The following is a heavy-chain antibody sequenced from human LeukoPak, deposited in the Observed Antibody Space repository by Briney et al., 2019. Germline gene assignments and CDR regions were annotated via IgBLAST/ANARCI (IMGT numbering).Heavy chain of an antibody. Sequence: PGGSLRLSCAASGFTFSSYAMSWVRQAPGKGLEWVSGISGSGGSTYYADSVKGRFTISRDNSKNTLYLQMNSLRAEDTAVHYCAKDQRYDFWSGNWFVPWGQGTLVSVSS. J-gene: IGHJ5*02. CDR3: AKDQRYDFWSGNWFVP. D-gene: IGHD3-3*01. CDR1: GFTFSSYA. V-gene: IGHV3-23*01. CDR2: ISGSGGST.